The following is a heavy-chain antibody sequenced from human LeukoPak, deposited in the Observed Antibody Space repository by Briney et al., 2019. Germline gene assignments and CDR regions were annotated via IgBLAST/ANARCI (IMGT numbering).Heavy chain of an antibody. CDR2: INHSGST. CDR1: GGSFSGYY. V-gene: IGHV4-34*01. CDR3: ARGGVRDFDY. D-gene: IGHD3-16*01. Sequence: SETLSLTCAVYGGSFSGYYWSWIRQPPGKGLEWIGEINHSGSTNYNPSLKSRVTISVDTSKNQFSLKLSSVTAADTAVYYCARGGVRDFDYWGQGTLVTVSS. J-gene: IGHJ4*02.